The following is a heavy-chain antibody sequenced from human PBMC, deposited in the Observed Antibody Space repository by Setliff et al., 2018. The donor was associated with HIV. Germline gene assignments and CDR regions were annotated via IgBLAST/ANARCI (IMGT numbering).Heavy chain of an antibody. V-gene: IGHV4-34*01. J-gene: IGHJ6*03. Sequence: SETPSLTCAVYGGSLSGYYWSWVRQPPGKGPEWIGSLYYRGTTYYNPSLKSRVPISTGTSNNQFSLTLSSVTAADTAVYYCARGVLITKRVTQTGGYYYYTDVWGKGTTVTVSS. CDR3: ARGVLITKRVTQTGGYYYYTDV. CDR2: LYYRGTT. D-gene: IGHD2-21*02. CDR1: GGSLSGYY.